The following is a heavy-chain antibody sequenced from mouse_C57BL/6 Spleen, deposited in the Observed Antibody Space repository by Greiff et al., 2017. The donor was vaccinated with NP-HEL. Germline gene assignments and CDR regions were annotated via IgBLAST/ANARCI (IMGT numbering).Heavy chain of an antibody. CDR2: INPNYGTT. D-gene: IGHD1-1*01. J-gene: IGHJ1*03. V-gene: IGHV1-39*01. CDR3: ARCTTVVATRYWYFDV. Sequence: EVKVVDSGPELVKPGASVKISCKASGYSFTDYNMNWVKQSNGKSLEWIGVINPNYGTTSYNQKFKGKATLTVDQSSSTAYMQLNSLTSEDSAVYYCARCTTVVATRYWYFDVWGTGTTVTVSS. CDR1: GYSFTDYN.